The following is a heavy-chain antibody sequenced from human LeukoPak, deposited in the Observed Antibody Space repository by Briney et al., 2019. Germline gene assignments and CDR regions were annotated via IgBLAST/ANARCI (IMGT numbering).Heavy chain of an antibody. CDR3: ATHYDSGNDPHAFDI. CDR2: IYPGDSNT. V-gene: IGHV5-51*01. CDR1: GYSLTTYW. D-gene: IGHD3-10*01. J-gene: IGHJ3*02. Sequence: GGSLRLSCKGSGYSLTTYWIAWVRQMPGEGPEWMGIIYPGDSNTRYSPSFQGQVTISADKSIVTAYLQWGSLKTSDSAMYYCATHYDSGNDPHAFDIWGQGTMVTVSS.